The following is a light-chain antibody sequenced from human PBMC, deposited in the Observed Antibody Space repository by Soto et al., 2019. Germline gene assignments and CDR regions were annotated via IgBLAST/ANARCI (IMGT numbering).Light chain of an antibody. J-gene: IGKJ2*01. CDR1: QSVRSIC. CDR3: QQYENSPPYT. V-gene: IGKV3-20*01. CDR2: GAS. Sequence: EIVLTQSPGTLSLSPGEGATLSCRASQSVRSICLAWYQHKPGQAPRLLIYGASTRATGVPDRFSGGGSGTHFTLTISRLEPEDFALYYCQQYENSPPYTFGQGTRLEIK.